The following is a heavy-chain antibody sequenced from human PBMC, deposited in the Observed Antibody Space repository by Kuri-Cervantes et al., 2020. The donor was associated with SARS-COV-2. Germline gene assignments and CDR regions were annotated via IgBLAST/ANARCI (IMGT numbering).Heavy chain of an antibody. J-gene: IGHJ6*02. CDR2: IYPGDSET. CDR3: ARRGIGYDSSGYYFTGMDV. V-gene: IGHV5-51*01. D-gene: IGHD3-22*01. Sequence: GGSLRLSCEGSGYSFTTYWIGWVRQMPGKGLKWMGIIYPGDSETKYSPSFQGQVTFSADKSISTAYLQWSSLKASDTAMYYCARRGIGYDSSGYYFTGMDVWGQGTTVTVSS. CDR1: GYSFTTYW.